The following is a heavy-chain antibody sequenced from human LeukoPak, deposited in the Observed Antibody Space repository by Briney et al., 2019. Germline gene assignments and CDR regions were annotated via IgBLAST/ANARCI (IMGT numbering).Heavy chain of an antibody. Sequence: GGSLRLSCAASGFTFSSYAMSWVRQAPGKGLEGVSAISGSGGSTYYADSVKGRFTISGDNSKNTLYLQMNSLRAEDTAVYYCAKAVWTTVVTPNDYWGQGTLVTVSS. J-gene: IGHJ4*02. CDR2: ISGSGGST. V-gene: IGHV3-23*01. D-gene: IGHD4-23*01. CDR3: AKAVWTTVVTPNDY. CDR1: GFTFSSYA.